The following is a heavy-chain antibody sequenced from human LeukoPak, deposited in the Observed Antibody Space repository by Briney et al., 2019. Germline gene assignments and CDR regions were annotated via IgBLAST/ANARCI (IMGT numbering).Heavy chain of an antibody. CDR3: ARDYGVYGDYAFDY. CDR2: IKQDGSEK. Sequence: GGSLRLSYAASGFNFSSDWMSWVRQAPGKGLEWVANIKQDGSEKYYVDSVKGRFTTSRDNAKNSLYLQMNSLRAEDTAVYYCARDYGVYGDYAFDYWGQGTLVTVSS. CDR1: GFNFSSDW. D-gene: IGHD4-17*01. V-gene: IGHV3-7*01. J-gene: IGHJ4*02.